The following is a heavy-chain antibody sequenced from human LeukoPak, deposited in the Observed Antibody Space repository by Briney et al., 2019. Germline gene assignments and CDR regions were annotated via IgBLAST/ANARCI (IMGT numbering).Heavy chain of an antibody. CDR3: AREVQLWSRGNWFDP. V-gene: IGHV1-2*02. D-gene: IGHD5-18*01. CDR2: INPNSGGT. CDR1: GYTFTGYY. J-gene: IGHJ5*02. Sequence: ASVKVSCKASGYTFTGYYMHWVRQAPGQGLEWMGWINPNSGGTNYAQKFQGRVTMTRDTSISTAYMELSRLRSDDTAVYYCAREVQLWSRGNWFDPWGQGTLVTVSS.